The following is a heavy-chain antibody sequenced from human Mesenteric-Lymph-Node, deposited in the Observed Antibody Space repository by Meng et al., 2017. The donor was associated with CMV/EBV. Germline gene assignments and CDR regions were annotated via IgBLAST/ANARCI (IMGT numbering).Heavy chain of an antibody. CDR1: GFTFDDYG. D-gene: IGHD6-19*01. V-gene: IGHV3-20*04. J-gene: IGHJ4*02. Sequence: GESLKISCAASGFTFDDYGMSWVRQAPGKGLEWVSGINWNGGSTGYADSVRGRFTISRDNSKNTLYLQMNSLRVEDTALYYCAKDAYRGEVVGIDYWGQGTLVTVSS. CDR2: INWNGGST. CDR3: AKDAYRGEVVGIDY.